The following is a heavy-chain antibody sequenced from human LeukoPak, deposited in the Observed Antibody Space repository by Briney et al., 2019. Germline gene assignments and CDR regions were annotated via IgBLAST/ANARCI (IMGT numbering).Heavy chain of an antibody. Sequence: GGSLRLSWAASGFTFSSYGMHWVRQAPGKGLEWVAFIRYDGSNKYYADSVKGRFTISRDNSKNTLYLQMNSLRAEDTAVYYCASDVLRLGELSLEGDYWGQGTLVTVSS. CDR2: IRYDGSNK. V-gene: IGHV3-30*02. J-gene: IGHJ4*02. D-gene: IGHD3-16*02. CDR1: GFTFSSYG. CDR3: ASDVLRLGELSLEGDY.